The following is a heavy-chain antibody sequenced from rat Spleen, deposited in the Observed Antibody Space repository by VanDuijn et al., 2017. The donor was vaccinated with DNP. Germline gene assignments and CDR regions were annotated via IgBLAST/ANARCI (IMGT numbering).Heavy chain of an antibody. J-gene: IGHJ3*01. Sequence: EVQLVESGGGLVQPGRSLKLSCAASGFTFSDYNMAWVRQAPKKGLEWFATIIYDGSRTYYRDPVKGRFTISRDNADHTLYLQLDSLRSEDTATYYCVTSPGPNWFAHWGQGTLVTVSS. V-gene: IGHV5S10*01. D-gene: IGHD1-4*01. CDR1: GFTFSDYN. CDR3: VTSPGPNWFAH. CDR2: IIYDGSRT.